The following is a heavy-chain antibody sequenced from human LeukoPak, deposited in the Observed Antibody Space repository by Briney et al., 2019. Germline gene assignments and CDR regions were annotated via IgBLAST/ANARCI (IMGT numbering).Heavy chain of an antibody. Sequence: SQTLSLTCTVSGGSIRRGDYYWSWIRQPPGKGLEWIGYIYYSGSTYYNPSLKSRVTISVDTSKNQFSLKLSSVTAADTAVYYCASQRWELPVYFDYWGQGTLVTVSS. V-gene: IGHV4-30-4*01. CDR3: ASQRWELPVYFDY. D-gene: IGHD1-26*01. CDR1: GGSIRRGDYY. J-gene: IGHJ4*02. CDR2: IYYSGST.